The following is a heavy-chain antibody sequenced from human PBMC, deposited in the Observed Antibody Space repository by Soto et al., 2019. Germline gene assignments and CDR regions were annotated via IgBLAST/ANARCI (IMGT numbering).Heavy chain of an antibody. CDR3: ARAHPYYDYGMDV. CDR2: IGTAGDT. CDR1: GFTFSSYD. V-gene: IGHV3-13*01. J-gene: IGHJ6*02. Sequence: GGSLRLSCAASGFTFSSYDMHWVRQATGKGLEWVSAIGTAGDTYYPGSVKGRFTISRENAKNFLYLQMNSLRAEDTAVYYCARAHPYYDYGMDVWGQGTTVTVSS.